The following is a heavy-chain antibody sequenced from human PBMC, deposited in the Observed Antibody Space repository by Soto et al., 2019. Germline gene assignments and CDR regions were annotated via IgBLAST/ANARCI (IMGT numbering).Heavy chain of an antibody. CDR2: INQDGSEK. Sequence: PGGSLRLSCAASGFTSSTYWMSWVRQAPGKGLERVANINQDGSEKYYVDSVKGRFTISRDNVKNSLYLQMNSLRAEDTAVYYCARKYIWGQGTMVTVSS. CDR3: ARKYI. CDR1: GFTSSTYW. V-gene: IGHV3-7*01. J-gene: IGHJ3*02.